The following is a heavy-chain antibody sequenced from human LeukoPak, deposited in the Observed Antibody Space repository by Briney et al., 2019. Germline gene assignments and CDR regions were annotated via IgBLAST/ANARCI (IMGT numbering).Heavy chain of an antibody. CDR3: ASSPWFGELLTMDV. CDR1: GGSFSGYY. CDR2: INHSGST. J-gene: IGHJ6*02. V-gene: IGHV4-34*01. Sequence: RPSETLSLTCAVYGGSFSGYYWSWIRQPPGKGLEWIGEINHSGSTNYNPSLKSRVTISVDTSKHQFSLKLSAVTAADTAVYPCASSPWFGELLTMDVWGQGTTVTVSS. D-gene: IGHD3-10*01.